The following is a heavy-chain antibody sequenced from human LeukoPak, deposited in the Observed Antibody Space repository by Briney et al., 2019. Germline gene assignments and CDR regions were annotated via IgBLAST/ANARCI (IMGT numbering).Heavy chain of an antibody. CDR2: IIPIFGTA. D-gene: IGHD2-21*02. V-gene: IGHV1-69*06. CDR3: ATDSARGGDFAFDI. Sequence: ASVKVSCKASGGTFSSYAISWVRQAPGQGLEWMGGIIPIFGTANYAQKFQGRVTITADTSTDTAYMELSSLRSEDTAVYYCATDSARGGDFAFDIWGQGTMVTVSP. CDR1: GGTFSSYA. J-gene: IGHJ3*02.